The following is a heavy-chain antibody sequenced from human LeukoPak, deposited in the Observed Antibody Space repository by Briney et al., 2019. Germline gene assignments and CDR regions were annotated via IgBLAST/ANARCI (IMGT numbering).Heavy chain of an antibody. D-gene: IGHD1-26*01. CDR3: AKDPRGSSSGNWYDP. J-gene: IGHJ5*02. Sequence: GGSLRLSCAASGFTFSSYAMSWVRQAPGKGLEWVSAISGSGGSTYYADSVKGRFTISRDNSKNTLYLQMNSLRAEDTAVYYCAKDPRGSSSGNWYDPWGQGTLVTVSS. CDR2: ISGSGGST. CDR1: GFTFSSYA. V-gene: IGHV3-23*01.